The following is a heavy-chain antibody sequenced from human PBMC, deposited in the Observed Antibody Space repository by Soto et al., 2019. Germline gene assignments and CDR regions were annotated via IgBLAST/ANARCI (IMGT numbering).Heavy chain of an antibody. J-gene: IGHJ4*02. CDR2: IKQDGSEK. Sequence: PGGSLRLSCAASGFTFSSYWMSWVRQAPGKGLEWVANIKQDGSEKYYVDSVKGRFTISRDNAKNSLYPQMNSLRAEDTAEYYCASDLEGVIDCWGQGTLFTVSS. CDR1: GFTFSSYW. CDR3: ASDLEGVIDC. V-gene: IGHV3-7*01. D-gene: IGHD3-10*01.